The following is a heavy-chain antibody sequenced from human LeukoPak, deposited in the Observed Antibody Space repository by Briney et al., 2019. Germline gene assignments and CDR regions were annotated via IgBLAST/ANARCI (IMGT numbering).Heavy chain of an antibody. V-gene: IGHV4-39*07. CDR3: AKSTYYYDTFVNAFDL. J-gene: IGHJ3*01. CDR2: IYYGGST. CDR1: GGSVSSTHY. D-gene: IGHD3-22*01. Sequence: SETLSLTCTVSGGSVSSTHYWGWIRQPPGKGLEWIGSIYYGGSTYYNASLRSRVTTSVDTSKNQFSLKLSSVTAADTAVYYCAKSTYYYDTFVNAFDLWGQGTVVTVSS.